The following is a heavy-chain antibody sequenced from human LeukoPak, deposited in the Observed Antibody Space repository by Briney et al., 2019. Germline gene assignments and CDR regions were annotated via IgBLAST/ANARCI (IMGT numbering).Heavy chain of an antibody. D-gene: IGHD6-19*01. J-gene: IGHJ4*02. CDR2: ITNSGGST. V-gene: IGHV3-23*01. CDR3: VEEAVTPHFDY. CDR1: GFAFGDYA. Sequence: PRGSLRLSCVASGFAFGDYAMGWVRQAPGKGLEWVSAITNSGGSTYYADSVQGRFTISRDNPKNTLYLQMKSLGVEDTAVYYCVEEAVTPHFDYWGQGTLVTVSS.